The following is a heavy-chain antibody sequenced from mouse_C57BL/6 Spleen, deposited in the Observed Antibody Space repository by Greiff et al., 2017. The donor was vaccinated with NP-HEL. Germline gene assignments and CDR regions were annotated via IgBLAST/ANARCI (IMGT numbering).Heavy chain of an antibody. CDR3: ARSWYYGGGYTAWFAY. D-gene: IGHD1-1*01. Sequence: QVQLQQPGAELVRPGSSVKLSCKASGYTFTSYWMDWVKQRPGQGLEWIGNIYPSDSETHYNQKFKDKATLTVDKSSSTAYMQLSSLTSEDSAVYYCARSWYYGGGYTAWFAYWGQGTLVTVSA. CDR2: IYPSDSET. V-gene: IGHV1-61*01. J-gene: IGHJ3*01. CDR1: GYTFTSYW.